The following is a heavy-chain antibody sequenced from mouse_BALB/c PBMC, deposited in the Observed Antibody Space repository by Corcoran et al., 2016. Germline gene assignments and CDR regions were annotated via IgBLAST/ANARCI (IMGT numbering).Heavy chain of an antibody. J-gene: IGHJ3*01. V-gene: IGHV9-3*02. Sequence: QIQLVQSGPELKKPGETVKISCKASGYTFTNYGMNWVKQAPGKGLKWMGWINTNTGEPTYAEEFKGRFAFSLETSASTAYLQINNLKNEDTATYFCARSYGNYEAWFAYWDQGTLVTVSA. CDR3: ARSYGNYEAWFAY. CDR2: INTNTGEP. D-gene: IGHD2-1*01. CDR1: GYTFTNYG.